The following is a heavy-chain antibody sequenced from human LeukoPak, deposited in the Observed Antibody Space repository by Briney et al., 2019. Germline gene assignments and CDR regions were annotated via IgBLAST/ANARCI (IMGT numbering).Heavy chain of an antibody. CDR1: GFTFSSYW. CDR2: ISGDGTIT. CDR3: ARDLDGSGDYHWFDP. V-gene: IGHV3-74*01. J-gene: IGHJ5*02. D-gene: IGHD3-10*01. Sequence: GGSLRLSCAASGFTFSSYWMHWVRQAPGKGLVWVSRISGDGTITTYADSVKGRFTISRDNAKNTLYLQMHNLRAEDTAVFYCARDLDGSGDYHWFDPWGQGTLVTVSS.